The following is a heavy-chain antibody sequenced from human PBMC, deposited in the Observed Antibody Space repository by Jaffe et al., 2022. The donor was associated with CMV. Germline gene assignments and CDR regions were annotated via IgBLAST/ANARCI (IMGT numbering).Heavy chain of an antibody. CDR3: ARHPADYGGRSSFDY. J-gene: IGHJ4*02. CDR2: IYYSGST. Sequence: QLQLQESGPGLVKPSETLSLTCTVSGGSISSSSYYWGWIRQPPGKGLEWIGSIYYSGSTYYNPSLKSRVTISVDTSKNQFSLKLSSVTAADTAVYYCARHPADYGGRSSFDYWGQGTLVTVSS. D-gene: IGHD4-17*01. V-gene: IGHV4-39*01. CDR1: GGSISSSSYY.